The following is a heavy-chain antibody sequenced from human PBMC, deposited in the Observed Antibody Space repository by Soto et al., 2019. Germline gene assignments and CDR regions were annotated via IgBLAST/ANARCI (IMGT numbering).Heavy chain of an antibody. D-gene: IGHD6-13*01. CDR1: GFTFSSYS. CDR2: ISSSSSYI. J-gene: IGHJ4*02. CDR3: ARDLPSSSSWYDY. Sequence: GSLRLSCAASGFTFSSYSMNWVRQAPGKGLEWVSSISSSSSYIYYADSVKGRFTISRDNAKNSLYLQMNSLRAEDTAVYYCARDLPSSSSWYDYWGQGTLVTVSS. V-gene: IGHV3-21*01.